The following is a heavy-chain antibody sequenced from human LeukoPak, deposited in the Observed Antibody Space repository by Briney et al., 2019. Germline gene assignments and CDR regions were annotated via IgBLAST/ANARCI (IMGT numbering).Heavy chain of an antibody. V-gene: IGHV3-7*01. D-gene: IGHD3-3*01. CDR3: ATEGGDFWSGYYKAFDY. CDR2: IKQEGSEK. CDR1: GFTFSSYW. J-gene: IGHJ4*02. Sequence: PGGSLRLSCAAPGFTFSSYWMSWVRQAPGKGLEWVANIKQEGSEKYYVDSVKGRFTISRDNAKNSLYLQMNSLRAEDTAVYYCATEGGDFWSGYYKAFDYWGQGTLVTVSS.